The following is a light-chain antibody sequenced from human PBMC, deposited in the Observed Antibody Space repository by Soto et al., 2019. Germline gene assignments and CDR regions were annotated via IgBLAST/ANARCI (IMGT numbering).Light chain of an antibody. CDR1: GSNIGPNY. CDR2: NND. Sequence: QLVLTQPPSASETPGQRVTMSCSGSGSNIGPNYVYWFQQFPGTAPKLLIYNNDQRPSGVPDRFSGSKSGTSASLGISGLRSEDEADYYCAAWDDSLSGRVFGGGTRLAVL. CDR3: AAWDDSLSGRV. J-gene: IGLJ3*02. V-gene: IGLV1-47*02.